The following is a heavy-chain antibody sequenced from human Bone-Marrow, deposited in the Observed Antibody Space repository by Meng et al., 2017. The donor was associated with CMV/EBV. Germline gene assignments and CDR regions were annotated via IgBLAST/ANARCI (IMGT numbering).Heavy chain of an antibody. V-gene: IGHV4-61*01. D-gene: IGHD5-18*01. Sequence: SETLSLTCTVSGGSVSSGSYYWSWIRQPPGKGLEWIGYIYYSGGTYYNPSLKSRVTISVDTSKNQFSLKLSSVTAADTAVYYCARFDTAMGGMDVWGQGTSVTVSS. J-gene: IGHJ6*02. CDR1: GGSVSSGSYY. CDR3: ARFDTAMGGMDV. CDR2: IYYSGGT.